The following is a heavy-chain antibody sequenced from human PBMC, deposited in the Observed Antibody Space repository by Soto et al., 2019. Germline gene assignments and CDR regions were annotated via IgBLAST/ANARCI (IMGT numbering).Heavy chain of an antibody. D-gene: IGHD2-15*01. V-gene: IGHV1-18*01. CDR3: GREYCRGGRCYSPDY. Sequence: QVQLVQSGAEVKPPGASVKVSCKASGYTFTTFGISWVRQAPGQGLEWMGWTSTNNGDTYYAPRFQGRVTVTKDTSTSTAYMELRSLGSDDTAVYYCGREYCRGGRCYSPDYWGQGTLVTVSS. CDR2: TSTNNGDT. CDR1: GYTFTTFG. J-gene: IGHJ4*02.